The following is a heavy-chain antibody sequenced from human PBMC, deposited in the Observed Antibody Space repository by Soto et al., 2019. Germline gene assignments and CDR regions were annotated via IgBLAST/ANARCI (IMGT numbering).Heavy chain of an antibody. CDR3: VRDGTKTLRDWFDP. J-gene: IGHJ5*02. Sequence: SETLSLTCTVSGASISGFYWSRIRKSAGKGLEWIGRIYATGTTDYNPSLKSRVMMSVDTSKKQFSLKLRSVTAADTAVYYCVRDGTKTLRDWFDPWGQGISVTV. D-gene: IGHD1-1*01. CDR1: GASISGFY. V-gene: IGHV4-4*07. CDR2: IYATGTT.